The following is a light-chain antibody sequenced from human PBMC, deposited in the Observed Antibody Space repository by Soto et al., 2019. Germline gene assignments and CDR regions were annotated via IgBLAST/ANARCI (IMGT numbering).Light chain of an antibody. V-gene: IGLV2-14*01. CDR1: SSDVGGYNY. CDR2: DVS. Sequence: QSALTQPASVSGSPGQSITISCTGTSSDVGGYNYVSWYQQHPGKAPKLMIYDVSNRPSGVSNRFSGSKSGNTASLTIAGLQAEDEADYYCSSYTSSSTPHVVFGGGTKLTVL. J-gene: IGLJ2*01. CDR3: SSYTSSSTPHVV.